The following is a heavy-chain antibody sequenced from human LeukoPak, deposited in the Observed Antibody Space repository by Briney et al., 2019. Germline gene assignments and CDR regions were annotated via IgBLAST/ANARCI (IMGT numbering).Heavy chain of an antibody. CDR2: IYSSGST. CDR1: GGSISSSSYY. CDR3: ARARERYYYGSGSYKGSSFDP. D-gene: IGHD3-10*01. V-gene: IGHV4-39*07. Sequence: PSETLSLTCTVSGGSISSSSYYWGWIRQPPGTGLEWIGTIYSSGSTYYNPSLKSRVTISLNTSKNQFSLNLSSVTAADTALYHCARARERYYYGSGSYKGSSFDPWGQGTLVTVSS. J-gene: IGHJ5*02.